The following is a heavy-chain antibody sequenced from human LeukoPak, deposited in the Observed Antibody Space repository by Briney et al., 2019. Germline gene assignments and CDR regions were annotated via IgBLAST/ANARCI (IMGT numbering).Heavy chain of an antibody. D-gene: IGHD3-16*01. CDR2: ISGSGGST. V-gene: IGHV3-23*01. J-gene: IGHJ4*02. Sequence: GGSLRLSCAASGFTFSSYAMSWVRQAPGKGLEWVSAISGSGGSTYYADSVKGRFTISRDNSKSTLYLQMNSLRAEDTAVYYCAKNVITFGGVIQGFDYWGQGTLVTVSS. CDR3: AKNVITFGGVIQGFDY. CDR1: GFTFSSYA.